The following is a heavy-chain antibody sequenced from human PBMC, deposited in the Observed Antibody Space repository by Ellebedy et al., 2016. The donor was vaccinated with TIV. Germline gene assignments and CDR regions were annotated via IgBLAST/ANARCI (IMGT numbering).Heavy chain of an antibody. CDR3: ARRGYSYGSRAFDI. Sequence: SETLSLXXTVSGGSVTNYYWSWIRQPPGKGLEWIGEINHSGSTNYNPSLKSRVTISVDTSKNQFSLKLSSVTAADTAVYYCARRGYSYGSRAFDIWGQGTMVTVSS. D-gene: IGHD5-18*01. J-gene: IGHJ3*02. V-gene: IGHV4-34*01. CDR2: INHSGST. CDR1: GGSVTNYY.